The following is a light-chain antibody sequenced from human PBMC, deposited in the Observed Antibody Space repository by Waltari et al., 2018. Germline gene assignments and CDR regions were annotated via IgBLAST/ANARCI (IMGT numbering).Light chain of an antibody. V-gene: IGKV1-5*03. CDR2: KAS. Sequence: DIQMTLSPSTLSASVGDRVTISCRASQSINGWLAWYQQIPGMAPKLLICKASSLQSGVPSRFSGSGSGTEFTLTISSLQPDDFASYYCQQYSTYPWTFGQGTKVEIK. CDR3: QQYSTYPWT. CDR1: QSINGW. J-gene: IGKJ1*01.